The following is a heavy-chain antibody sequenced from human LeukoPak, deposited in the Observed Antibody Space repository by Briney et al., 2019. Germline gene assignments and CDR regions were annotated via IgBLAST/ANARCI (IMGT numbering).Heavy chain of an antibody. J-gene: IGHJ3*02. Sequence: SETLSLTCAVYGGSFSGYYWSWVRQPPGKGLEWLGEINHSGSNNYNPSLKSRVTISVDTSKNQFSLKLSSVTAADTAVYYCARSPFRRRGHAFDIWGQGTMVTVSS. CDR2: INHSGSN. CDR1: GGSFSGYY. CDR3: ARSPFRRRGHAFDI. D-gene: IGHD3-3*02. V-gene: IGHV4-34*01.